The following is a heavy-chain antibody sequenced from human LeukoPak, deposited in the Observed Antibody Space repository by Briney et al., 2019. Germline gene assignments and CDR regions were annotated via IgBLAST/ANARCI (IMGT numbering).Heavy chain of an antibody. CDR2: INGDGATT. J-gene: IGHJ4*02. CDR3: AKGGSSSPRSTFDY. D-gene: IGHD6-13*01. V-gene: IGHV3-74*01. Sequence: GGSLRLSCAASGFTFSSYWMHWVRQAPGKGLVWVSHINGDGATTNYADSVKGRFTISRDNAKNTVYLQMNSLRAEDTAVYYCAKGGSSSPRSTFDYWGQGTLLTVSS. CDR1: GFTFSSYW.